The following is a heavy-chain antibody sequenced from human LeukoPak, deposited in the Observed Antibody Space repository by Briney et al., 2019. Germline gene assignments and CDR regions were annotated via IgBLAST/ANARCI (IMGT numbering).Heavy chain of an antibody. CDR1: GFTFSSYA. D-gene: IGHD3-10*01. Sequence: GGSLRLSCAASGFTFSSYAMHWVRQAPGKGLEWVAVISYDGSNKYYADSVKGRFTISRDNSKNTLHLQMNSLRAEDTAVYYCAAALWFGELLYSNFDYWGQGTLVTVSS. CDR2: ISYDGSNK. CDR3: AAALWFGELLYSNFDY. V-gene: IGHV3-30*04. J-gene: IGHJ4*02.